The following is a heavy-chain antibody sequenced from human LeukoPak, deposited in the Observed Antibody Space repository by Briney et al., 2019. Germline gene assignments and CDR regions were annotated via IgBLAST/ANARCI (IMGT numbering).Heavy chain of an antibody. Sequence: SETLSLTCTVSGGSISRTSYYWGWIRQPPGKGLEWIGSIYYSGSTYYNPSLKSRVTISVDTSKNQFSLKLSSVTAADTAVYYCARTGYGDYLGWFDPWGQGTLVTVSS. D-gene: IGHD4-17*01. CDR3: ARTGYGDYLGWFDP. J-gene: IGHJ5*02. CDR1: GGSISRTSYY. CDR2: IYYSGST. V-gene: IGHV4-39*01.